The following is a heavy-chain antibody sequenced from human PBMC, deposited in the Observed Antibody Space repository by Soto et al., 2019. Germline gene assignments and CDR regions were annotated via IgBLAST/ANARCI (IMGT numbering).Heavy chain of an antibody. CDR3: ARDPYYYDSSGYYRDY. V-gene: IGHV1-69*01. J-gene: IGHJ4*02. CDR2: IIPIFGTA. D-gene: IGHD3-22*01. Sequence: VKVSCKASGGTFSSYAISWVRQAPGQGLEWMGGIIPIFGTANYAQKFQGRVTITADESTSTAYMELSSLRSEDTAVYYCARDPYYYDSSGYYRDYWGQGTLVTVSS. CDR1: GGTFSSYA.